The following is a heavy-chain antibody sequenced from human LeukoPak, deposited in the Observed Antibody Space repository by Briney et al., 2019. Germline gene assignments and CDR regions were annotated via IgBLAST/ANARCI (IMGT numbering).Heavy chain of an antibody. D-gene: IGHD1-26*01. V-gene: IGHV4-34*01. CDR2: IYHSGST. Sequence: SETLSLTCAVYGGSFSGYYWSWIRQPPGKGLEWIGEIYHSGSTNYNPSLKSRVTISVDKSKNQFSLKLSSVTAADTAVYCCASPVGVLDAFDIWGQGTMVTVSS. CDR3: ASPVGVLDAFDI. J-gene: IGHJ3*02. CDR1: GGSFSGYY.